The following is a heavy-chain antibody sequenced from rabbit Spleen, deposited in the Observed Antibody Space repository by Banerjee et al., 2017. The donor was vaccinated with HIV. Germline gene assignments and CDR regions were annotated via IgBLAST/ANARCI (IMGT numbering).Heavy chain of an antibody. V-gene: IGHV1S45*01. Sequence: QEQLVESGGGLVKPEGSLTLTCKASGFSFSDRDVMCWVRQAPGKGLEWIACIDTSDGDTDYATWAKGRFTISKTSSTSVTLQMTSLTAADTATYFCARDGAGGSYFALWGQGTLVTVS. D-gene: IGHD8-1*01. CDR2: IDTSDGDT. CDR3: ARDGAGGSYFAL. J-gene: IGHJ4*01. CDR1: GFSFSDRDV.